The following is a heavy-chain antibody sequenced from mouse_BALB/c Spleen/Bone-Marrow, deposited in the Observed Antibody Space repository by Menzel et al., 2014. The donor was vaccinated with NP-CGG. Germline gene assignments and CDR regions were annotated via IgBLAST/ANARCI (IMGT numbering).Heavy chain of an antibody. CDR1: GFSLTDSG. CDR2: IWGGGST. D-gene: IGHD2-4*01. CDR3: AKLSTMITTFAY. Sequence: QVQLKESGPGLVAPSQSLSITCTVSGFSLTDSGVSWIRQPPGKGLEWLGIIWGGGSTYYNSAFKSRVNISKDNSKSQVFLKLNSLQTEDTAMYYCAKLSTMITTFAYWGQGTLVTVSA. J-gene: IGHJ3*01. V-gene: IGHV2-6-5*01.